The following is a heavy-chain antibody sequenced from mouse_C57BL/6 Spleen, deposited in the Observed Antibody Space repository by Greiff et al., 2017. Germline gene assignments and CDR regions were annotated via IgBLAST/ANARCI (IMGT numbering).Heavy chain of an antibody. Sequence: VKLQESGAELVKPGASVKISCKASGYAFSSYWMNWVKQRPGKGLEWIGQIYPGDGDTNYNGKFKGKATLTADKSSSTAYMQLSSLTSEDSAVYFCASDYYGSSYERAWWYFDVWGTGTTVTVSS. CDR2: IYPGDGDT. V-gene: IGHV1-80*01. D-gene: IGHD1-1*01. CDR3: ASDYYGSSYERAWWYFDV. J-gene: IGHJ1*03. CDR1: GYAFSSYW.